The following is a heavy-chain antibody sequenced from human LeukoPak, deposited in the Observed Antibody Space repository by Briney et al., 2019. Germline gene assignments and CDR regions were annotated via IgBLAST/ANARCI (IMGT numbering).Heavy chain of an antibody. J-gene: IGHJ3*02. D-gene: IGHD3-22*01. CDR1: GGSISSYY. Sequence: PSETLSLTCTVSGGSISSYYWSWIRQPPGKGLEWIGYIYYSGSTYYNPSLKSRVTISVDTSKNQFSLKLSSVTAADTAVYYCARDYYDSSGSAFDIWGQGTMVTVSS. V-gene: IGHV4-30-4*01. CDR2: IYYSGST. CDR3: ARDYYDSSGSAFDI.